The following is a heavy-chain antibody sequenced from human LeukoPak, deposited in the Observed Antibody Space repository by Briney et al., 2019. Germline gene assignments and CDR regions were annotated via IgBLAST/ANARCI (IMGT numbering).Heavy chain of an antibody. V-gene: IGHV3-33*08. CDR2: IWYDGSNK. CDR3: ARVNSGDYGYYFDY. D-gene: IGHD4-17*01. J-gene: IGHJ4*02. Sequence: GGSLTLSCAASGFTFSSYGMHWVRQAPGKGLEWVAVIWYDGSNKYYADSVKGRFTISRDNSKNTLYLQMNSLRAEDTAVYYCARVNSGDYGYYFDYWGQGTLVTVSS. CDR1: GFTFSSYG.